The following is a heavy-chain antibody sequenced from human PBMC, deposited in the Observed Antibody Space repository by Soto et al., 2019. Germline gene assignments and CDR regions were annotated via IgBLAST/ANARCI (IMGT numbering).Heavy chain of an antibody. Sequence: SVKVSCKASGGTFSSYAISWVRQAPGQGLEWMGGIIPIFGTANYAQKFQGRVTITADESTSTAYMELSSLRSEDTAVYYCARMVDTAMVILDYWGQGTLVTVSS. CDR1: GGTFSSYA. D-gene: IGHD5-18*01. J-gene: IGHJ4*02. CDR2: IIPIFGTA. CDR3: ARMVDTAMVILDY. V-gene: IGHV1-69*13.